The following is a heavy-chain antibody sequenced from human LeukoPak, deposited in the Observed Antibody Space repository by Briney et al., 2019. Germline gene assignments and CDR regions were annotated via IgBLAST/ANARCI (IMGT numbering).Heavy chain of an antibody. CDR2: IYYSGST. D-gene: IGHD6-13*01. J-gene: IGHJ4*02. Sequence: SETLSLTCTVSGDSISSISYYWGWIRQPPGKGLEWIGSIYYSGSTYYNPSLKSRVTISVDTSKNQFSLKLSSVTAADTAVYYCARLKVGSSWYYFDYWGQGTLVTVSS. V-gene: IGHV4-39*01. CDR3: ARLKVGSSWYYFDY. CDR1: GDSISSISYY.